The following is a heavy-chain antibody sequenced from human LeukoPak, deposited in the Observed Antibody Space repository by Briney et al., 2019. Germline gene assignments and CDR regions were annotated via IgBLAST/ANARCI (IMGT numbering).Heavy chain of an antibody. J-gene: IGHJ5*02. CDR3: ANGGTYSSGP. V-gene: IGHV3-23*01. CDR2: VSGSGENT. D-gene: IGHD3-22*01. CDR1: GFTFDDYG. Sequence: GGSLRLSCAASGFTFDDYGMSWVRQAPGKGLEWVSGVSGSGENTYYADSVEGRFTISRDNSKNTLYLQMTSLRVEDTATYYCANGGTYSSGPWGQGTLVTVSS.